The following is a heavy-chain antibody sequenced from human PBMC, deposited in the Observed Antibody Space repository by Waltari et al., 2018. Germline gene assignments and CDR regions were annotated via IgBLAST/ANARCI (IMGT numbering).Heavy chain of an antibody. D-gene: IGHD1-26*01. Sequence: EVQLVESGGGLVQPGGSLRLSCAASGFTFSNNAMNWVRQAPGKGLEWVSGISDRSDSTYYADSVKGRFTISRENSKNMLYLQMSSLRAEDTALYFCATSVGGTSLTGFQHWGQGTLVTVSS. J-gene: IGHJ1*01. CDR1: GFTFSNNA. CDR2: ISDRSDST. V-gene: IGHV3-23*04. CDR3: ATSVGGTSLTGFQH.